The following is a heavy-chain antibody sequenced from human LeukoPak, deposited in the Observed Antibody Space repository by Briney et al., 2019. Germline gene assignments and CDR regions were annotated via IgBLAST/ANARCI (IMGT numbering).Heavy chain of an antibody. V-gene: IGHV3-48*01. D-gene: IGHD5-18*01. Sequence: GGSLRLSCAASGFAFSSYSMNWVRQAPGKGLEWVSYISSSSSTIYYADSVKGRFTISRDNAKNSLYLQMNSLRGEDTAVYYCARDGIQLWPPGFDYWGQGALVTVSS. CDR2: ISSSSSTI. CDR1: GFAFSSYS. J-gene: IGHJ4*02. CDR3: ARDGIQLWPPGFDY.